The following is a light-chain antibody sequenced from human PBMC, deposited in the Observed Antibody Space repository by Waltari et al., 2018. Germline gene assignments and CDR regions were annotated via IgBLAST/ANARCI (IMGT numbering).Light chain of an antibody. J-gene: IGLJ3*02. CDR1: KLGVIS. Sequence: SYVLTQPPPVSVAPGETARIPCEGSKLGVISVHWYHQKPGQAPVLVIYDDSDRPSGIPERFSGSNSGNMATLTISRVEAGDEADYYCQVWYSSGDRWVFGGGTKLTVL. V-gene: IGLV3-21*04. CDR3: QVWYSSGDRWV. CDR2: DDS.